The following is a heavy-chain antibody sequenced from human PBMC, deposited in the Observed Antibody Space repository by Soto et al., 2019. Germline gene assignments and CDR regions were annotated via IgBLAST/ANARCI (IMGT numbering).Heavy chain of an antibody. D-gene: IGHD2-2*01. Sequence: VQLLESGGGLVQPGGSLRLSCAASGFTFSSYAMSWVRQAPGKGLEWVSAISGSGGSTYYADSVKGRFTISRDNSKNTLYLQMNSLRAEDTAVYYCANVVVVPAAIYYYGMDVWGQGTTVTVSS. CDR1: GFTFSSYA. J-gene: IGHJ6*02. CDR2: ISGSGGST. V-gene: IGHV3-23*01. CDR3: ANVVVVPAAIYYYGMDV.